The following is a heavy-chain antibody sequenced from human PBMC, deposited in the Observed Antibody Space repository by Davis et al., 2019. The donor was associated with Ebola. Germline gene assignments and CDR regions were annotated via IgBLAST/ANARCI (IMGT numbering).Heavy chain of an antibody. J-gene: IGHJ4*02. CDR3: ARESDSSSVGDFDY. CDR2: ISAYNGNT. CDR1: GGTFSSYA. V-gene: IGHV1-18*01. D-gene: IGHD6-6*01. Sequence: ASVNVSCKASGGTFSSYAISWVRQAPGQGLEWMGWISAYNGNTNYAQKLQGRVTMTTDTSTSTAYMELRSLRSDDTAVYYCARESDSSSVGDFDYWGQGTLVTVSS.